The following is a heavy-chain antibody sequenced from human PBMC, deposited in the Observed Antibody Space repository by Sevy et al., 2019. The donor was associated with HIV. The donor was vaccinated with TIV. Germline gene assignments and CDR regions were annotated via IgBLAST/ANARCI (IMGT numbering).Heavy chain of an antibody. CDR2: IWYDGSNK. V-gene: IGHV3-33*01. CDR3: ARKGWDGYNIPIDY. J-gene: IGHJ4*02. CDR1: GFTFSSYG. D-gene: IGHD5-12*01. Sequence: GGSLRLSCAASGFTFSSYGMHWVRQAPGKGLEWVAFIWYDGSNKYYADSVKGRFTISRDNSKNTLYLQMNSLRAEDTAVYNCARKGWDGYNIPIDYWGQGTLVTVSS.